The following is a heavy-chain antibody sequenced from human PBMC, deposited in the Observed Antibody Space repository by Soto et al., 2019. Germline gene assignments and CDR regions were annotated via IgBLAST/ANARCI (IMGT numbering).Heavy chain of an antibody. CDR2: ILSDGSRQ. CDR3: VRDDAGGPSAFDL. J-gene: IGHJ3*01. V-gene: IGHV3-33*03. CDR1: GITFTKYG. D-gene: IGHD2-8*01. Sequence: QVQLVESGGGVVQPGRSLTLSCAASGITFTKYGMHWVRQPPGQGLEWVALILSDGSRQWYRDSVRGRFSISRENRKNTLNLQRDRVRFEDAAVYYCVRDDAGGPSAFDLWGHGTMVTVSS.